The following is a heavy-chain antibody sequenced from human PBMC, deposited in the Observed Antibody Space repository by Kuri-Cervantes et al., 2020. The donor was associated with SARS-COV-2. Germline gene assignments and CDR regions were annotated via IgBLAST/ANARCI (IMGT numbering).Heavy chain of an antibody. CDR1: GYTFTSYG. D-gene: IGHD3-16*02. V-gene: IGHV1-18*04. J-gene: IGHJ4*02. CDR2: ISGYNGNT. Sequence: ASVKVSCKASGYTFTSYGISWVRQAPGQGLEWMGWISGYNGNTNYAQKLQGRVTMTTGTSTSTADMELRSLRSDDTAVYYCARDHRMITFGGVIDHFDYWGQGTLVTVSS. CDR3: ARDHRMITFGGVIDHFDY.